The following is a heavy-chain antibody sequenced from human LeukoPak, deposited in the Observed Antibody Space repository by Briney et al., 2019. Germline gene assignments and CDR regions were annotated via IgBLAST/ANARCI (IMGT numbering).Heavy chain of an antibody. D-gene: IGHD1-14*01. V-gene: IGHV6-1*01. CDR2: TYYRSKWYN. Sequence: SQTLSLTCAISGGSVSSNSAAWNWIRQSPSRALEWRGRTYYRSKWYNDYAVSVKSRITINPDTSKNQFSLQLNSVTPEDTAVYYCVRDDGIGLDAFDIWGQGTMVTVSS. CDR1: GGSVSSNSAA. CDR3: VRDDGIGLDAFDI. J-gene: IGHJ3*02.